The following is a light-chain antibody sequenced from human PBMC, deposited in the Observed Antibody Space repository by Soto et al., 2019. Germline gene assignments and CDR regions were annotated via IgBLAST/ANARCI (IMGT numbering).Light chain of an antibody. J-gene: IGLJ1*01. Sequence: QSALTQPASVSGSPGQSITISCTGSSSDIGGHNLVSWYQQIPGKAPKLIIYEGTKRPPGIPYRFSGSKSGNTASLAISGLQTEDEADYSCCSHAGGYTFVFGTGTKLTVL. CDR1: SSDIGGHNL. CDR3: CSHAGGYTFV. CDR2: EGT. V-gene: IGLV2-23*01.